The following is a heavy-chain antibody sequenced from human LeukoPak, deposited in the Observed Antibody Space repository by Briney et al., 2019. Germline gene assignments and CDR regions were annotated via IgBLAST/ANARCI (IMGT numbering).Heavy chain of an antibody. CDR1: GGSISSYY. D-gene: IGHD3-10*01. CDR2: IYYSGST. V-gene: IGHV4-39*01. Sequence: SETLSLTCTVSGGSISSYYWGWIRQPPGKGLEWIGSIYYSGSTYYNPSLKSRVTISVDTSKNQFSLKLSSVTAADTAVYYCASPEFPAGRIDYWGQGTLVTVSS. CDR3: ASPEFPAGRIDY. J-gene: IGHJ4*02.